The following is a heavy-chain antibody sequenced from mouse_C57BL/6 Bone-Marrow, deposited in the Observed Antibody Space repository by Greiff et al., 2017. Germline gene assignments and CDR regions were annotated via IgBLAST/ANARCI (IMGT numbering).Heavy chain of an antibody. J-gene: IGHJ2*01. CDR3: AGGFNYGNSADY. CDR1: GYTFTDYY. V-gene: IGHV1-76*01. CDR2: IYPGSGNT. D-gene: IGHD2-1*01. Sequence: QVQLQQSGAELVRPGASVKLSCKASGYTFTDYYINWVKQRPGQGLEWIARIYPGSGNTYYNEKFKGKATLTAEKSSSTAYMQLSSLTSEDSAVYFCAGGFNYGNSADYWGQGTTLTVSS.